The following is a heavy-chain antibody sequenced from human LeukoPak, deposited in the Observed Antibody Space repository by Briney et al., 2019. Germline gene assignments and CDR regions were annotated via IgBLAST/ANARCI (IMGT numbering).Heavy chain of an antibody. J-gene: IGHJ3*02. V-gene: IGHV3-7*03. CDR1: GFNFSRFH. D-gene: IGHD2-2*01. CDR3: ATEWCSRCYTGKPIDI. CDR2: IQAEGSEK. Sequence: GGSLRLSCAASGFNFSRFHMSWVRQTPGKGLEWVAYIQAEGSEKSYVDSVKGRVTISRDNAENPLYMHMTSLRAEDTAVYYCATEWCSRCYTGKPIDISGQGTMVTVSS.